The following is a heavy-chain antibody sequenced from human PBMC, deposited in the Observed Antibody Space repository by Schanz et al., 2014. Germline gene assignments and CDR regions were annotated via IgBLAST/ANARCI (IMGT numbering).Heavy chain of an antibody. CDR2: ISGDHRNT. Sequence: VQLVESGGGVVQPGRSLRLSCAASGFTFSTHAMSWVRQAPGKGLEWVSSISGDHRNTFYADSVKGRFTISRDNSKNTLFLQMNSLRVEDSAIYYCAKDISDTSGKDDYWGQGTLVNVSS. D-gene: IGHD3-22*01. CDR1: GFTFSTHA. V-gene: IGHV3-23*04. J-gene: IGHJ4*02. CDR3: AKDISDTSGKDDY.